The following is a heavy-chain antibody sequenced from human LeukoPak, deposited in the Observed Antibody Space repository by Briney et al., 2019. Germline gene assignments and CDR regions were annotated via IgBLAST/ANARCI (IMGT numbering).Heavy chain of an antibody. Sequence: SETLSLTCTVSGGSISSYYWSWIRQPAGKGLEWIGRIYMSGSTNYNSSLKSRVNMSVDTSKNQFSLNLSSVTAADTAVYYCARAPPYYDSSGQGGSAFDIWGQGTMVTVSS. CDR1: GGSISSYY. D-gene: IGHD3-22*01. CDR2: IYMSGST. J-gene: IGHJ3*02. CDR3: ARAPPYYDSSGQGGSAFDI. V-gene: IGHV4-4*07.